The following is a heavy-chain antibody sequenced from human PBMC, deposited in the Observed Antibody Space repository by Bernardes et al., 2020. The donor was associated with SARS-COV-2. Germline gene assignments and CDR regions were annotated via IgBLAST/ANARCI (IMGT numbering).Heavy chain of an antibody. CDR1: GFTFSSYS. V-gene: IGHV3-21*01. Sequence: GGSLRLSCAASGFTFSSYSMNWVRQAPGKGLEWVSSISSSSSYIYYADSVKGRFTISRDNAKNSLYLQMNSLRAEDTAVYYCARGRSSSSWRYDYWGQGTLVTVSS. J-gene: IGHJ4*02. D-gene: IGHD6-13*01. CDR3: ARGRSSSSWRYDY. CDR2: ISSSSSYI.